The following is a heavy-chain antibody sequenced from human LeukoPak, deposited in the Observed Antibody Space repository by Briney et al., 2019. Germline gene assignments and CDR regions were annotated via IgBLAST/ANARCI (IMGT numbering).Heavy chain of an antibody. V-gene: IGHV3-30*18. J-gene: IGHJ3*02. CDR3: AKEGGDTGLDAFDI. D-gene: IGHD2-21*02. Sequence: PGGSLRLSCAASGFTLSTYGMHWVRQAPGKGLEWVAVISYDGSNKYYADSVKGRFTISRDNSKNTLYLQMNSLGAEDTAVYYCAKEGGDTGLDAFDIWGQGTMVTVSS. CDR1: GFTLSTYG. CDR2: ISYDGSNK.